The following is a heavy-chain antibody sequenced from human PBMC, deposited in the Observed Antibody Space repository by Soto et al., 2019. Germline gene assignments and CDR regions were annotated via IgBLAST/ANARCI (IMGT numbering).Heavy chain of an antibody. CDR1: GGSASTNSAA. V-gene: IGHV6-1*01. CDR3: ARGDQGFVY. J-gene: IGHJ4*02. CDR2: TYYRSKWFN. D-gene: IGHD3-16*01. Sequence: SETLPRTYAISGGSASTNSAAWYWIRLSPSRGLEWLGRTYYRSKWFNNYALSVKSRITINPDTSKNQFSLQLNSVTPEDTAVYYCARGDQGFVYWGQGTLVTISS.